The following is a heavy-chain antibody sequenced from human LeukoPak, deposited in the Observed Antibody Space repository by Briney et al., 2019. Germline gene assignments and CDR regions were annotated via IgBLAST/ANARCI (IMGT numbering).Heavy chain of an antibody. CDR2: IRSKANNYAT. D-gene: IGHD4/OR15-4a*01. Sequence: GGSLRLSCAASGFTFSGSAMHWVRQASGKRLEWVGHIRSKANNYATAYAESVKGRFTISRDDSKNTAYLQMNNLKTEDTAVYFCARHGAAFDYRGQGTLVSVSS. J-gene: IGHJ4*02. V-gene: IGHV3-73*01. CDR1: GFTFSGSA. CDR3: ARHGAAFDY.